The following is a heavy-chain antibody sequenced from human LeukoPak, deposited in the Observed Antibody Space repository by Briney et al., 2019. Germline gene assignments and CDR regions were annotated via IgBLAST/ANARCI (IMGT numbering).Heavy chain of an antibody. Sequence: GGSLRHSCAASGFTFSSYAMSWVRQAPGKGLEWVSAISGSGGSTYYADSVKGRFTISRDNSKNTLYLQMNSLRAEDTAVYYCAIRYDFWSGQLGAAFDIWGQGTMVTVSS. D-gene: IGHD3-3*01. CDR2: ISGSGGST. CDR3: AIRYDFWSGQLGAAFDI. CDR1: GFTFSSYA. V-gene: IGHV3-23*01. J-gene: IGHJ3*02.